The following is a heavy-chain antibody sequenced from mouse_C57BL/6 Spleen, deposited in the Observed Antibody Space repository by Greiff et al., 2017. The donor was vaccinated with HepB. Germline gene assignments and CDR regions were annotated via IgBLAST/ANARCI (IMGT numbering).Heavy chain of an antibody. Sequence: VPLKQSGPGLVQPSQSLSITCTVSGFSLTSYGVHWVRQSPGKGLEWLGVIWSGGSTDYNAAFISRLSISKDNSKSQVFFKMNRLQADDTAIYYCARKEAFYAMDFWGQGTSVTVSS. J-gene: IGHJ4*01. CDR2: IWSGGST. V-gene: IGHV2-2*01. CDR1: GFSLTSYG. CDR3: ARKEAFYAMDF.